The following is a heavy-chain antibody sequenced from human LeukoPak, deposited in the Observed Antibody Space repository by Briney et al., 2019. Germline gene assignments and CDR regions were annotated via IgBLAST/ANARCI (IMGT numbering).Heavy chain of an antibody. CDR2: IYGDGTT. CDR3: ARGSPVASGRYSIYSS. V-gene: IGHV3-33*01. CDR1: GFAFSSYG. D-gene: IGHD3-10*01. J-gene: IGHJ5*02. Sequence: GRSLRLSCAASGFAFSSYGMHWVRQAPGKGLEWVAVIYGDGTTYYADSVKGRFTISSDTLKNTLSLQMDSLRAADTAMYYCARGSPVASGRYSIYSSWGQGTLVTVSP.